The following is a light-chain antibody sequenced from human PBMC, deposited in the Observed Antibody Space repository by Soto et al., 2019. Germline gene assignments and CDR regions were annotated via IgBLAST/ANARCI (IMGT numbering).Light chain of an antibody. Sequence: QSALTQPASVSGSPGQSITISCTGTSSDIGGYKYVSWYQQHPGKVPKLIIFEVSNRPSGVSERFSGSKSGNTASLSISGLQAEDEADYYCSSYTSSSTLVFGTGTKLTVL. J-gene: IGLJ1*01. CDR3: SSYTSSSTLV. CDR1: SSDIGGYKY. V-gene: IGLV2-14*01. CDR2: EVS.